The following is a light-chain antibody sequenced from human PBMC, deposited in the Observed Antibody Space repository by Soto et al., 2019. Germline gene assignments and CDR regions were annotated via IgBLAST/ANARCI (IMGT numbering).Light chain of an antibody. CDR1: RDVNSN. J-gene: IGKJ4*02. V-gene: IGKV3-15*01. CDR2: GAS. CDR3: QQCSNSPRT. Sequence: EIVMTKSAATLSESPGARATISCGPSRDVNSNLSWYQQKPGQAPTLLIYGASTRASGIPARFSGSGSGTDFTLTISRLQAEDVAVYYCQQCSNSPRTFGRGTKVDI.